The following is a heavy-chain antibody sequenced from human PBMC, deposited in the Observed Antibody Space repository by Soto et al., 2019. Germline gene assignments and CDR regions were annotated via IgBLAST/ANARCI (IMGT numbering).Heavy chain of an antibody. CDR1: GFTFSSYA. J-gene: IGHJ4*02. CDR3: APLRGHDY. V-gene: IGHV3-30-3*01. CDR2: ISYDGSNR. D-gene: IGHD3-16*01. Sequence: GGSLRLSCAASGFTFSSYAMHWVRQAPGKGLEWVAVISYDGSNRYYADSVTGRFTISRDNSKNTLYLQMNSLRAEETAVYYCAPLRGHDYWGQGTLVTVSS.